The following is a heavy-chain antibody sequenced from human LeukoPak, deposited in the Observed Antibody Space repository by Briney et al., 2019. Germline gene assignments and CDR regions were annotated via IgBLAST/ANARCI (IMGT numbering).Heavy chain of an antibody. CDR1: GLSVSTTGVG. Sequence: SGPTLVKPTQTLTLTCTFSGLSVSTTGVGMGWIRQPPGKALEWLALIYWNDDKRYSPSLKNRLTITRDTSKNQVVLTMTNMDPVDTATYHCAHSPQYSYCPGSYFFRLWGQGTLVTVSS. V-gene: IGHV2-5*01. CDR3: AHSPQYSYCPGSYFFRL. D-gene: IGHD3-10*01. CDR2: IYWNDDK. J-gene: IGHJ4*02.